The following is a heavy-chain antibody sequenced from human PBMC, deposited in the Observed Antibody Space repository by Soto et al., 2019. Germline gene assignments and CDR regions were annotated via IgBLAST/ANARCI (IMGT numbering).Heavy chain of an antibody. V-gene: IGHV1-69*13. D-gene: IGHD3-22*01. Sequence: SVKVTCKASGGTFSSYGVSWVRQAPGQGVEWMGRIIPVFGIEHYAQKSQGRVTVTADESTSTAYMELSGLTSEDTAVYYCARGLSYYDSSGYSDAFDIWGQGTLVTVSS. CDR2: IIPVFGIE. CDR3: ARGLSYYDSSGYSDAFDI. J-gene: IGHJ3*02. CDR1: GGTFSSYG.